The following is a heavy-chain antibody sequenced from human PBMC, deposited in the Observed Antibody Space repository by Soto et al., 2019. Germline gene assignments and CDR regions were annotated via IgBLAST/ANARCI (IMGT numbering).Heavy chain of an antibody. Sequence: GASVKVSCKASGYTFIRYGMTWVRQAPGERLEWLGWISPYNDYTIYAQKVQGRVTMTTDTSTRTVYMDLRGLRSDDTAVYYCARGGYYDNSWGKLNHYGLDVWGQGTSVTVSS. CDR3: ARGGYYDNSWGKLNHYGLDV. J-gene: IGHJ6*02. V-gene: IGHV1-18*01. CDR1: GYTFIRYG. D-gene: IGHD3-16*01. CDR2: ISPYNDYT.